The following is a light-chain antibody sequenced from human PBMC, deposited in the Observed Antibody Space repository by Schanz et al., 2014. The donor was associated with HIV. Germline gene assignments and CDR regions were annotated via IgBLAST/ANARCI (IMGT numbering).Light chain of an antibody. J-gene: IGLJ3*02. CDR2: KDS. V-gene: IGLV1-40*01. Sequence: QSVLTQPPSVSGAPGQRVTISCTGSSSNIGAGYDVHWYQQLPGTAPKLLIYKDSRRPSGVPDRFSGSKSGNSASLAISGLRSEDEAHYYCATWDDSLSGVFGGGTKLTVL. CDR3: ATWDDSLSGV. CDR1: SSNIGAGYD.